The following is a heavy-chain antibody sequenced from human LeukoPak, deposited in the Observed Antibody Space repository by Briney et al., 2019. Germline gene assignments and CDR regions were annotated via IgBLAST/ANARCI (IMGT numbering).Heavy chain of an antibody. J-gene: IGHJ4*02. Sequence: GSLRLSCAASGFTFSSYSMNWVRQAPWKGLEWVSSISSSSSYIYYADSVKGRFTISRDNAKNSLYLQMNSLRAEDTAVYYCARNPDRYFDYWGQGTLVTVSS. CDR2: ISSSSSYI. CDR3: ARNPDRYFDY. V-gene: IGHV3-21*04. CDR1: GFTFSSYS.